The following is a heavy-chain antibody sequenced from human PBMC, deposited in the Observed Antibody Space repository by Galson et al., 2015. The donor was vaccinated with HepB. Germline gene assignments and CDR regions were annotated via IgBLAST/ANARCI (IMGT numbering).Heavy chain of an antibody. CDR3: ARDATVYYYYYMDV. Sequence: SLRLSCAASGFTFSSYSMNWVRQAPGKGLEWVSSISSSSSYIYYADSVKGRFTISRDNAKNSLYLQMNSLRAEDTAVYYCARDATVYYYYYMDVWGKGTTVTVSS. D-gene: IGHD4-11*01. V-gene: IGHV3-21*01. CDR1: GFTFSSYS. CDR2: ISSSSSYI. J-gene: IGHJ6*03.